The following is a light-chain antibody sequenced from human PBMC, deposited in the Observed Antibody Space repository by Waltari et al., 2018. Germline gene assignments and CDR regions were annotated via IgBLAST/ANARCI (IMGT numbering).Light chain of an antibody. J-gene: IGLJ3*02. V-gene: IGLV2-14*03. Sequence: QSALTQPASVSGSPGQSITISCTGTSSDVGTYNYVSRYQQPPGKAPKLLIYDLSYRPSWVSYRLSGSKSRNPASLTISGLQAEDEADYYCSSYITTNTLELFGGGTSLTVL. CDR1: SSDVGTYNY. CDR3: SSYITTNTLEL. CDR2: DLS.